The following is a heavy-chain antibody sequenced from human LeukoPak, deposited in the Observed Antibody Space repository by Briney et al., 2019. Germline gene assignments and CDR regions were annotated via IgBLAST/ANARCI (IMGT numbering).Heavy chain of an antibody. J-gene: IGHJ4*02. V-gene: IGHV4-39*01. CDR2: IYYSGST. CDR3: ARHRDYYDSSGVFDY. D-gene: IGHD3-22*01. CDR1: GGSISSSSYY. Sequence: SSETLSLTCTVSGGSISSSSYYWGWIRQPPGRGLEWTGSIYYSGSTYYNPSLKSRVTISVDTSKNQFSLKLSSVTAADTAVYYCARHRDYYDSSGVFDYWGQGTLVTVSS.